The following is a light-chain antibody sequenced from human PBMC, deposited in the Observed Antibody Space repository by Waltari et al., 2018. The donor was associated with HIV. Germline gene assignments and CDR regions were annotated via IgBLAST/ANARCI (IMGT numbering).Light chain of an antibody. J-gene: IGLJ3*02. V-gene: IGLV2-23*02. CDR2: EVT. CDR1: NSDVGNYNL. Sequence: QSALTQPASVSGSPGQSITISCTGTNSDVGNYNLVSWYRQHPDKAPNLLIFEVTRRPSGVSERFSCSKSGNTASLTISGLQAEDEADYYCCSYAGSDTLVFGGGTKLTVL. CDR3: CSYAGSDTLV.